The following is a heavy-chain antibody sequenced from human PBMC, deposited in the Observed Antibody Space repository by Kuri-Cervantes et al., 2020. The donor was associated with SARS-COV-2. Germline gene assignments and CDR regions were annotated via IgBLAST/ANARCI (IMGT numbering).Heavy chain of an antibody. CDR3: AKYLGSGNLYYMDV. Sequence: GGSLRLSCVATGFTFSGYTMNWVRQAPGKALQWVSSISGSGSYIYYADSVKGRFTVSRDNSKNTLYLQTNSLRAEDTAVYYCAKYLGSGNLYYMDVWGKGTTVTVSS. D-gene: IGHD3-10*01. V-gene: IGHV3-21*01. CDR2: ISGSGSYI. CDR1: GFTFSGYT. J-gene: IGHJ6*03.